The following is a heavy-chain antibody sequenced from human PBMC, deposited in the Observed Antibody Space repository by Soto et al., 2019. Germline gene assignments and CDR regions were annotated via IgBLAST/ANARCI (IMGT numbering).Heavy chain of an antibody. CDR2: IYYSGST. D-gene: IGHD4-17*01. J-gene: IGHJ4*02. CDR3: ARVVYDDCVVYY. V-gene: IGHV4-59*01. CDR1: GGSISSYY. Sequence: SETLSLTCTVSGGSISSYYWSWIRQPPGKGLEWIGYIYYSGSTNYNPSLKSRVTISVDTSKNQFSLKLSSVTAADTAVYYCARVVYDDCVVYYWSQGTLVTVS.